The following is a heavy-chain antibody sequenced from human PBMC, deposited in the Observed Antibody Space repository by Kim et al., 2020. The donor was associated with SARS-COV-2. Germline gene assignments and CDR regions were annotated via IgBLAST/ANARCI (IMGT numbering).Heavy chain of an antibody. J-gene: IGHJ5*02. CDR3: ARGGGGYYLRSLWFDP. Sequence: SETLSLTCAVSGGSFSGYYWNWIRQPPGKGLEWIGEINHTGGTKYNPSLKSRVTISLDTSKNQFSLKLSSVTAADTAVYYCARGGGGYYLRSLWFDPWGQGTLVTVSS. D-gene: IGHD3-22*01. CDR2: INHTGGT. V-gene: IGHV4-34*01. CDR1: GGSFSGYY.